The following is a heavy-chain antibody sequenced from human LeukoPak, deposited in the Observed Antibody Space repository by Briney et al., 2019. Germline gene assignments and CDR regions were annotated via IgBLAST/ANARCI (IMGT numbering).Heavy chain of an antibody. CDR3: AREGSIFGVVIIRKFDY. Sequence: ASVKVSCKASGYTFTSYYMHWVRQAPGQGLEWMGIINPSGGSTSYAQKFQGRVTMTRDTSTSTVCMELSSLRSEDTAVYYCAREGSIFGVVIIRKFDYWGQGTLVTVSS. J-gene: IGHJ4*02. CDR2: INPSGGST. V-gene: IGHV1-46*01. CDR1: GYTFTSYY. D-gene: IGHD3-3*01.